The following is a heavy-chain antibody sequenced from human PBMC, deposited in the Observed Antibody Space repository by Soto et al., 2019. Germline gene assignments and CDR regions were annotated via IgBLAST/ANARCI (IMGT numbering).Heavy chain of an antibody. CDR2: INPYTGGT. D-gene: IGHD1-1*01. CDR3: VRMASSGTLNWFDP. Sequence: DSVKLSCKASGCTFTGYYVLWVRQAPGQGPECMGWINPYTGGTNYAQKFQGRVTMTRDTSISTAYLELSSLASDDTAVYYCVRMASSGTLNWFDPWGQGTLVTVSS. J-gene: IGHJ5*02. CDR1: GCTFTGYY. V-gene: IGHV1-2*02.